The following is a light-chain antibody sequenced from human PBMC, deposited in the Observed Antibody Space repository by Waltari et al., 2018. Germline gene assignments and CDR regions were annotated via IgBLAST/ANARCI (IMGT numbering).Light chain of an antibody. CDR1: QSVLYNSNNKNY. CDR2: WAS. J-gene: IGKJ3*01. CDR3: QQYYSSSFT. Sequence: DIVMTQSPDWLAVSLGERATINCKSSQSVLYNSNNKNYLTWYQQITGQPPKLLIYWASTRESGVPDRFSGSGSGTDFTLTISSLQAEDVAVYYCQQYYSSSFTFGPGTKVDIK. V-gene: IGKV4-1*01.